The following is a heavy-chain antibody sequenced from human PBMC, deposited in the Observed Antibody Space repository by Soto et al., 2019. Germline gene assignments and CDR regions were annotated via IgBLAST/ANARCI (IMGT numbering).Heavy chain of an antibody. CDR1: GFTFSSYA. CDR3: AKDLRNNDYGDYPSLK. V-gene: IGHV3-23*01. J-gene: IGHJ4*02. D-gene: IGHD4-17*01. Sequence: GGSLRLSCAASGFTFSSYAMSWVRQAPGKGLEWVSAISGSGGSTYYADSVKGRFTISRDNSKNTLYLQMNSLRAEDTAVYYCAKDLRNNDYGDYPSLKGGQGTLVTVSS. CDR2: ISGSGGST.